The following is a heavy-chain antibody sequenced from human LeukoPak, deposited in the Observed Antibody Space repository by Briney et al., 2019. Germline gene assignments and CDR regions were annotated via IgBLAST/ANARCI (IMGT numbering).Heavy chain of an antibody. CDR2: TNPDSGGT. J-gene: IGHJ4*02. CDR1: GYSFIGYY. CDR3: AGYASGWYLDY. Sequence: ASVNVSCKASGYSFIGYYMHWVRQAPGQGLEWMGWTNPDSGGTKYAQKFQGRVTMTRDTSISTAYMELSNLRSDDTAVYYCAGYASGWYLDYWGQGTLVTVSS. V-gene: IGHV1-2*02. D-gene: IGHD6-19*01.